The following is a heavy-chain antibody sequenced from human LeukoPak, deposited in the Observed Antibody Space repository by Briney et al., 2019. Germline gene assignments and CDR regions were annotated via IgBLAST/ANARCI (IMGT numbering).Heavy chain of an antibody. CDR2: MRSKTDVGTT. J-gene: IGHJ4*02. CDR3: TPVVGIPGTTDRDY. Sequence: AGGSLRLSCAASGFSFSNAGMSWVRQAPGKGLEWVGGMRSKTDVGTTDYGAPVKGRFTISRDDSKNTLYLQINSLRTEDTAVYYCTPVVGIPGTTDRDYWGEGSLVTVSS. CDR1: GFSFSNAG. D-gene: IGHD1-20*01. V-gene: IGHV3-15*01.